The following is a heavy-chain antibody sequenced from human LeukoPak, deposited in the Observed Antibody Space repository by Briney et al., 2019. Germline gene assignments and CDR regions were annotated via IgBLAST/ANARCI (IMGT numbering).Heavy chain of an antibody. CDR2: INPNSGGT. Sequence: ASVKVSCKASGYTFTGYYMHWVRQAPGQGLEWMGRINPNSGGTNYAQKFQGRVTMTRDTSISTAYMELSRLRSDDTAVYCCARGVSSRYFDTWGYWGQGTLVTVSS. CDR3: ARGVSSRYFDTWGY. D-gene: IGHD3-9*01. CDR1: GYTFTGYY. J-gene: IGHJ4*02. V-gene: IGHV1-2*06.